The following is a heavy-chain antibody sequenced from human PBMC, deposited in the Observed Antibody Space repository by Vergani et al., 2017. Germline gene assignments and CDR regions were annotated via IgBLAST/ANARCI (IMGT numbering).Heavy chain of an antibody. CDR3: ASGKYYSDSTSHFRGRYFDV. Sequence: QMQLQESGPGLVKASETLSLTCTVSGDSLISRSCYWGWIRQPPGKGLEWIGSIYNSGNGDSSSSLKSRVTISADTSKNQFSLRLTTVTAADTAVYYCASGKYYSDSTSHFRGRYFDVWGRGTLVTVPS. V-gene: IGHV4-39*01. D-gene: IGHD3-16*01. CDR2: IYNSGNG. CDR1: GDSLISRSCY. J-gene: IGHJ2*01.